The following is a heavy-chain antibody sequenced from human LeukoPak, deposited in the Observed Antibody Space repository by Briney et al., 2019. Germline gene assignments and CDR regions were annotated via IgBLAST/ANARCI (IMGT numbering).Heavy chain of an antibody. Sequence: ASVKVSCKASGGTFSSYAISWVRQAPGQGLEWMGGIIPIFGTANYAQKFQGRVTITTDESTSTAYMELSSLRSEDTAVYYCARAHGYSGYDYWGNWFDPWGQGTLVTVSS. J-gene: IGHJ5*02. V-gene: IGHV1-69*05. CDR2: IIPIFGTA. CDR3: ARAHGYSGYDYWGNWFDP. CDR1: GGTFSSYA. D-gene: IGHD5-12*01.